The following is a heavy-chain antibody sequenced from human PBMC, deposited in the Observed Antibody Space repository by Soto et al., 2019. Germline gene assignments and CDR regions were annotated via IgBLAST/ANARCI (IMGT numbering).Heavy chain of an antibody. J-gene: IGHJ6*02. V-gene: IGHV3-23*01. D-gene: IGHD3-3*01. CDR3: AKDSQGSTGLRFLEDNYYYGMDV. Sequence: PGGSLRLSCAASGFTFSSYAMSWVRQAPGKGLEWVSAISGSGGSTYYADSVKGRFTISRDNSKNTLYLQMNSLRAEDTAVYYCAKDSQGSTGLRFLEDNYYYGMDVWGQGTTVTVSS. CDR2: ISGSGGST. CDR1: GFTFSSYA.